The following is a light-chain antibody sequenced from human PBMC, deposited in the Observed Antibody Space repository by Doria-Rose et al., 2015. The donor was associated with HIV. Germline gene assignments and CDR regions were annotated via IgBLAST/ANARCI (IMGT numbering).Light chain of an antibody. CDR1: QSVSSY. CDR2: DAS. CDR3: QQRSDWHPLT. V-gene: IGKV3-11*01. J-gene: IGKJ4*01. Sequence: GERATLSCRASQSVSSYLAWYQRKPGQAPRLLIYDASNRATGIPARFSGSGSGTDFTLTISSLEPEDFAVYYCQQRSDWHPLTFGGGTKLEIK.